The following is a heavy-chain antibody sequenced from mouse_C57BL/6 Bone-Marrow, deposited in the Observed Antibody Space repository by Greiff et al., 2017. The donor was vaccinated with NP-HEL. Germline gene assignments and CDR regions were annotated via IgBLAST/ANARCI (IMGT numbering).Heavy chain of an antibody. V-gene: IGHV1-81*01. J-gene: IGHJ4*01. CDR2: IYPRSGNT. Sequence: QVQLQQSGAELARPGASVKLSCKASGYTFTSYGISWVKQRTGQGLEWIGEIYPRSGNTYYNEKFKGKATLTADKSSSTAYMELRSLTSEDSADYFCARWTLYYAMDYWGQGTSVTVSS. CDR1: GYTFTSYG. CDR3: ARWTLYYAMDY.